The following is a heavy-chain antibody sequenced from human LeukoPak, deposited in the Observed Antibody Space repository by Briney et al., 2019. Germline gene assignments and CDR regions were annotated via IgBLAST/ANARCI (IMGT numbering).Heavy chain of an antibody. CDR1: GGSFSGYY. V-gene: IGHV4-59*10. D-gene: IGHD3-9*01. CDR2: IYTSGST. J-gene: IGHJ5*02. Sequence: SETLSLTCAVYGGSFSGYYWSWIRQPAGKGLEWIGRIYTSGSTNYNPSLKSRVTMSVDTSKSQFSLKLSSVTAADTAVYYCARGRILTGYYNGPWFDPWGQGTLVTVSS. CDR3: ARGRILTGYYNGPWFDP.